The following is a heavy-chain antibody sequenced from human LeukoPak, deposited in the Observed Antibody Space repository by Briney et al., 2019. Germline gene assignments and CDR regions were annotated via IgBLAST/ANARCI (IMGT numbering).Heavy chain of an antibody. D-gene: IGHD1-26*01. CDR1: GFTFSTYG. J-gene: IGHJ4*02. CDR2: ISSSSSTI. CDR3: ARDGSQGLDY. Sequence: GGSLRPSCAASGFTFSTYGMNWVRQAPGKGLEWVSYISSSSSTIYYADSVKGRFTISRDNAKNSLYLQMNSLRAEDTAVYYCARDGSQGLDYWGQGTLVTVSS. V-gene: IGHV3-48*04.